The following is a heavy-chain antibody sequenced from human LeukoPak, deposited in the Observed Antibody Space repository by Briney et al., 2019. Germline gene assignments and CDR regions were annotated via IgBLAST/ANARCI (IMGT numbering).Heavy chain of an antibody. CDR3: LGAFDI. CDR2: IKSKTDGGTT. D-gene: IGHD7-27*01. Sequence: GGSLRLSCTPSGFTFGDYAMSWDRQAPGKGLEWVGRIKSKTDGGTTDYAATVKGRFTISRDDPRNTLYLQMNSLKSEYTAVYYCLGAFDIWGQGTTVTVSS. J-gene: IGHJ3*02. V-gene: IGHV3-15*01. CDR1: GFTFGDYA.